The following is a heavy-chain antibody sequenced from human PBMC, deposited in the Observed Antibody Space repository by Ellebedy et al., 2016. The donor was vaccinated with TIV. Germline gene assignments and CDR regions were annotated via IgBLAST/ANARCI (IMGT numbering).Heavy chain of an antibody. V-gene: IGHV3-21*01. CDR1: GFTFRTYA. CDR2: ISSSSSYI. CDR3: ARDIGSGWYYY. D-gene: IGHD6-19*01. J-gene: IGHJ4*02. Sequence: GGSLRLSCAASGFTFRTYAMNWVRQAPGKGLEWVSSISSSSSYIYYADSVKGRFTISRDNAKNSLYLQMNSLRAEDTAVYYCARDIGSGWYYYWGQGTLVTVSS.